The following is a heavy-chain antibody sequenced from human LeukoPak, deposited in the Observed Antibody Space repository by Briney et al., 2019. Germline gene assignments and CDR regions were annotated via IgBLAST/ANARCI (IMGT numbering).Heavy chain of an antibody. CDR1: GFTFDNYA. D-gene: IGHD2-15*01. V-gene: IGHV3-9*01. CDR3: ARGRSSYDY. Sequence: GGSLRLSCAASGFTFDNYAMHWVRQVPGKGLEWVSGISWNSGNTGYADSVKGRFTISRDNAKNSLYLQMNSLRAEDTAVYYCARGRSSYDYWGQGTLVTVSS. J-gene: IGHJ4*02. CDR2: ISWNSGNT.